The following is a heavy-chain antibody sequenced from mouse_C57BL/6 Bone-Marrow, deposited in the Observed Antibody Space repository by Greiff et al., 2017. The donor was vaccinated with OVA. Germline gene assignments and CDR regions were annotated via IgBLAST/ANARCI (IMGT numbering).Heavy chain of an antibody. CDR1: GYTFTSYW. J-gene: IGHJ2*01. V-gene: IGHV1-64*01. Sequence: QVQLQQPGAELVKPGASVKLSCKASGYTFTSYWMHWVKQRPGQGLEWIGMIHPNSGSTNYNEKFKSKATLTVDKSSSTAYMQLSSLTSEDSAVYYCARFVITTGVADYWGQGTTLTVSS. CDR2: IHPNSGST. D-gene: IGHD1-1*01. CDR3: ARFVITTGVADY.